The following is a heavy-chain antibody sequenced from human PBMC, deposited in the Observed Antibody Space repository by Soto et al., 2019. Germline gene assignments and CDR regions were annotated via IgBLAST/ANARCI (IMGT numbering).Heavy chain of an antibody. D-gene: IGHD1-1*01. CDR1: GYAFTTYG. Sequence: QVHLVQSGAEVKKPGASVKVSCKGSGYAFTTYGITWVRQAPGQGLEWMGWISAHNGNTNYAQKLQGRVTVTRDTSTSTADMEVRSLRSDDTAVYYGARGRYGDYWGQGALVTVSS. V-gene: IGHV1-18*01. CDR3: ARGRYGDY. CDR2: ISAHNGNT. J-gene: IGHJ4*02.